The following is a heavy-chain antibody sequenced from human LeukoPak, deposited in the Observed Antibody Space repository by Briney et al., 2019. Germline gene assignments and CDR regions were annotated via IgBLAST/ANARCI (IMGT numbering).Heavy chain of an antibody. CDR3: AIEFATVVVSAVISAFDI. Sequence: ASVKVSCKASGYIFTGYYIHWVRQAPGQGLEWMGWINPNSGGTNYAQKFQGRVTMTRDTSIRTAYMELSRLRSDDTAVYYCAIEFATVVVSAVISAFDIWGQGTMVTVSS. CDR1: GYIFTGYY. V-gene: IGHV1-2*02. D-gene: IGHD2-2*02. CDR2: INPNSGGT. J-gene: IGHJ3*02.